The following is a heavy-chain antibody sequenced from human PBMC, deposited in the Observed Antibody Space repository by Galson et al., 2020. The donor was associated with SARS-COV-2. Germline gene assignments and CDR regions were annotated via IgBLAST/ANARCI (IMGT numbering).Heavy chain of an antibody. D-gene: IGHD2-15*01. V-gene: IGHV3-33*01. Sequence: GGSLRLSCAASGFTFNNYGIHWVRQAPGMGLDWVSVIWYDGSNKFYADPVRGRFTISRDDSKNMVYLQMNSLRAEDTAVYYCVRDVDPSGGYGLGVWGHGTRVTVCS. CDR1: GFTFNNYG. CDR2: IWYDGSNK. J-gene: IGHJ6*02. CDR3: VRDVDPSGGYGLGV.